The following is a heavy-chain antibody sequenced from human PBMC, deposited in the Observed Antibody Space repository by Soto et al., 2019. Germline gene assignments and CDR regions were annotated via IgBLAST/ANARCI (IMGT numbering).Heavy chain of an antibody. CDR2: ISSSSSYI. CDR3: ARAARKGYSGYELDY. D-gene: IGHD5-12*01. CDR1: GFTFSSYS. V-gene: IGHV3-21*01. Sequence: EVRLVESGGGLVKPGGSLRLSCAASGFTFSSYSMNWVRQAPGKGLEWVSSISSSSSYIYYADSVKGRFTISRDNAKNSLYLQMNSLRAEDTAVYYCARAARKGYSGYELDYWGQGTLVTVSS. J-gene: IGHJ4*02.